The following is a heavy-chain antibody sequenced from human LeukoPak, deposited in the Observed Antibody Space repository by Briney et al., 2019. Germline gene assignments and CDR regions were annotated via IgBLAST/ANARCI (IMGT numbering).Heavy chain of an antibody. D-gene: IGHD2-2*02. CDR1: GYTFTSYG. CDR3: ARSKGGAYCSSTSCYTGGNWFDP. J-gene: IGHJ5*02. CDR2: ISAHNGNT. V-gene: IGHV1-18*01. Sequence: GASVKVSCKASGYTFTSYGISWVRQAPGQGLEWMGWISAHNGNTNYAQKLQGRVTMTTDTSTSTAYMELRSLRSDDTAVYYCARSKGGAYCSSTSCYTGGNWFDPWGQGTLVTVSS.